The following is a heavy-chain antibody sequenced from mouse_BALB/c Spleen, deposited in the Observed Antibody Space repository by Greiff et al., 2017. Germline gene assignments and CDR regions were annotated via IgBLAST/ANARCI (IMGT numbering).Heavy chain of an antibody. CDR1: GYTFTSYT. CDR3: ARGGEYYAMDY. Sequence: QVQLQQSGAELARPGASVKMSCKASGYTFTSYTMHWVKQRPGQGLEWIGYINPSSGYTNYNQKFKDKATLTADKSSSTAYMQLGSLTSEDSAVYYCARGGEYYAMDYWGQGTSVTVSS. J-gene: IGHJ4*01. CDR2: INPSSGYT. V-gene: IGHV1-4*01.